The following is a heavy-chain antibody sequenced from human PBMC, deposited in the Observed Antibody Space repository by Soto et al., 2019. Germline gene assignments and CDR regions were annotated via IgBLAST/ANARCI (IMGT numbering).Heavy chain of an antibody. CDR1: GFTFSSYG. J-gene: IGHJ6*02. D-gene: IGHD3-3*01. V-gene: IGHV3-33*01. Sequence: PGGSLRLSCAASGFTFSSYGMHWVRQAPGKXLEWVAVIWYDGSNKYYADSVKGRFTISRDNSKNTLYLQMNSLRAEDTAVYYCARVGTIFGVVIDPHYYYYGMDVWGQGTTVTVSS. CDR3: ARVGTIFGVVIDPHYYYYGMDV. CDR2: IWYDGSNK.